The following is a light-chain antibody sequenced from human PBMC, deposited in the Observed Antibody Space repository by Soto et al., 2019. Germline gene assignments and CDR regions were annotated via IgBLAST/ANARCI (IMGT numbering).Light chain of an antibody. J-gene: IGKJ4*01. CDR3: QQYDNVRLT. CDR2: HAS. Sequence: DMQMTQSPSTLPASVGDRVTITCRASQSIDRWVAWYQQKPGKAPKILIYHASNLETGVPSRFSGSGSGTDFTFIISSLQPEDIATYYCQQYDNVRLTFGGGTKVDIK. V-gene: IGKV1-5*01. CDR1: QSIDRW.